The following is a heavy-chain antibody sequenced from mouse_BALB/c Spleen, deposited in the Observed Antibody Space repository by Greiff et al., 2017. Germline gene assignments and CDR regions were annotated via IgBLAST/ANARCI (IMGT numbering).Heavy chain of an antibody. CDR3: ARGGDGYYVYYFDY. CDR2: IYPGGGYT. V-gene: IGHV1-63*02. D-gene: IGHD2-3*01. Sequence: QVQLQQSGAELVRPGTSVKISCKASGYTFTNYWLGWVKQRPGHGLEWIRDIYPGGGYTNYNEKFKGKATLTADTSSSTAYMQLSSLTSEDSAVYFCARGGDGYYVYYFDYWGQGTTLTVSS. J-gene: IGHJ2*01. CDR1: GYTFTNYW.